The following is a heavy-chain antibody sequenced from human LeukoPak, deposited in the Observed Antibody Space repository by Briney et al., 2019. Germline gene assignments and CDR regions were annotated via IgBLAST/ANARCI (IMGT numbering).Heavy chain of an antibody. CDR1: GGSISSSSYY. Sequence: SETLSLTCTVSGGSISSSSYYWGWIRQPPGKGLEWIGSIYYSGSTYYNPSLKSRVTISVDTSKNQFSLKLSSVTAADTAVYYCARRVDYDILTGYQSYYFDYWGQGTLVTVSS. D-gene: IGHD3-9*01. CDR3: ARRVDYDILTGYQSYYFDY. CDR2: IYYSGST. V-gene: IGHV4-39*01. J-gene: IGHJ4*02.